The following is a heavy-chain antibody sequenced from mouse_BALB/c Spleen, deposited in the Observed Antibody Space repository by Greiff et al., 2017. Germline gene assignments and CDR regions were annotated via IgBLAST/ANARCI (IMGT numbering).Heavy chain of an antibody. Sequence: VQLKESGAELVRSGASVKLSCTASGFNIKDYYMHWVKQRPEQGLEWIGWIDPENGDTEYAPKFQGKATMTADTSSNTAYLQLSSLTSEDTAVYYCNGGYAMDYWGQGTSVTVSS. CDR1: GFNIKDYY. V-gene: IGHV14-4*02. CDR3: NGGYAMDY. CDR2: IDPENGDT. J-gene: IGHJ4*01.